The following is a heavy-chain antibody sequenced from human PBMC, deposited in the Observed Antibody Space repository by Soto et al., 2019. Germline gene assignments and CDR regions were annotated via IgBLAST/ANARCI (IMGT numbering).Heavy chain of an antibody. CDR2: INPNTSAT. D-gene: IGHD1-26*01. J-gene: IGHJ6*02. CDR3: ARFTWVRHPSYAMDF. V-gene: IGHV1-2*02. CDR1: GYMFTGYF. Sequence: EASVKVCCKASGYMFTGYFIQWLRQAPGQGLEWMGWINPNTSATNYAQKFQGRVTMTRDTSLGAAYMELTSLRPDDTALYYCARFTWVRHPSYAMDFCGPAPSLTLSS.